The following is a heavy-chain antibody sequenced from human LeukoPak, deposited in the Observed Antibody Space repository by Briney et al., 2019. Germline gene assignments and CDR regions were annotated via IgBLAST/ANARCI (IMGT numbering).Heavy chain of an antibody. Sequence: SETLSLTCTVSGGSISGDYWSWIRQPPGKGLEWVAYIYYTGATNYNPSLKSRATISVDTSKNQFSLRLSSVTAADTAVYYCARGRATARFDYWGQGTLVTVSS. D-gene: IGHD5-12*01. CDR2: IYYTGAT. CDR3: ARGRATARFDY. CDR1: GGSISGDY. V-gene: IGHV4-59*12. J-gene: IGHJ4*02.